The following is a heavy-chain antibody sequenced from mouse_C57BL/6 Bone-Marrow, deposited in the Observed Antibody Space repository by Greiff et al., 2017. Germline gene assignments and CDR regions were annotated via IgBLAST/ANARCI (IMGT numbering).Heavy chain of an antibody. CDR2: ISYDGSN. CDR1: GYSITSGYY. J-gene: IGHJ3*01. CDR3: ARHLAY. V-gene: IGHV3-6*01. Sequence: EVKLQESGPGLVKPSQSLSLTCSVTGYSITSGYYWNWIRQFPGNKLEWMGYISYDGSNNYNPSLKNRISITRDTSKNQFFLKLNSVTTEDTATYYCARHLAYWGQGTLVTVSA.